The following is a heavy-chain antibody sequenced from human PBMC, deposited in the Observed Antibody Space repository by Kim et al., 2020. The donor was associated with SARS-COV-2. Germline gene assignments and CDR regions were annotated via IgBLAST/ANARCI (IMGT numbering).Heavy chain of an antibody. CDR1: GFTFSTYA. CDR3: AVRALAGSSQAFDL. Sequence: GGSLRLSCAASGFTFSTYALSWVRQAPGEGLEWVSAINSAGVKTYYADSVKGRFTISRDNSRNTLYVQMNSLRAEDTAIYYCAVRALAGSSQAFDLWGQGTMGTVSS. J-gene: IGHJ3*01. CDR2: INSAGVKT. V-gene: IGHV3-23*01. D-gene: IGHD6-19*01.